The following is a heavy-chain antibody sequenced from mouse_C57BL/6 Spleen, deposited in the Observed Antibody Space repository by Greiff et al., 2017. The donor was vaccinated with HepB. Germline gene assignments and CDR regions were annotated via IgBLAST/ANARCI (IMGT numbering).Heavy chain of an antibody. CDR1: GYTFTSYW. CDR3: ARYYDYDGHYFDY. Sequence: QVQLQQPGAELVKPGASVKLSCKASGYTFTSYWMQWVKQRPGQGLEWIGEIDPSDSYTNYNKKFKGKATLTVDTSSSTAYMQLSSLTSEDSAVYYCARYYDYDGHYFDYWGQGTTLTVSS. J-gene: IGHJ2*01. V-gene: IGHV1-50*01. D-gene: IGHD2-4*01. CDR2: IDPSDSYT.